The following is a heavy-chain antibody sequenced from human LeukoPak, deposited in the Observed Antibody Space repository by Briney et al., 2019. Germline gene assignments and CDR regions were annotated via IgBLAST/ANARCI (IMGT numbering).Heavy chain of an antibody. CDR1: GYSISSGHY. J-gene: IGHJ4*02. Sequence: AETLSLTCDVSGYSISSGHYWGWIRQSPGKGLEWIASMYNSGSTYFKSSLKSRVTISLDTPKNQFSLTLNSVTAADTAVYYCARHVYGRHQLQAYHFGYWGQGILVTVSS. D-gene: IGHD2-2*01. CDR2: MYNSGST. CDR3: ARHVYGRHQLQAYHFGY. V-gene: IGHV4-38-2*01.